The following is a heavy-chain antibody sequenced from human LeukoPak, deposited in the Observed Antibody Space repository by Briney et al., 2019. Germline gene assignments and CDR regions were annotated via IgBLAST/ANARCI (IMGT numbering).Heavy chain of an antibody. CDR1: GGSFSSFA. J-gene: IGHJ6*03. D-gene: IGHD6-6*01. CDR3: ARDIYSSSSLSPDYYYYYMDV. V-gene: IGHV1-2*02. Sequence: ASVKVSCKTSGGSFSSFAISWVRQAPGQGLEWMGWINPNSGGTNYAQKFQGRVTMTRDTSISTAYMELSRLRSEDTAVYYCARDIYSSSSLSPDYYYYYMDVWGKGTTVTVSS. CDR2: INPNSGGT.